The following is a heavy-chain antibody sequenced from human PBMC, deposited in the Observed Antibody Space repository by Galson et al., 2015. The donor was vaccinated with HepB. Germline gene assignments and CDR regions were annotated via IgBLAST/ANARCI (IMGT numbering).Heavy chain of an antibody. CDR1: GFPVTYNY. V-gene: IGHV3-66*01. CDR3: ARDEAGNPARHF. CDR2: IYRGGAT. J-gene: IGHJ4*02. Sequence: SCAASGFPVTYNYVSWVRQAPGKGLEWVSLIYRGGATSYADSVQGRFIISRDSSTNTVYLQMRRLRVDDSAIYYCARDEAGNPARHFWGQGVLVTVSS.